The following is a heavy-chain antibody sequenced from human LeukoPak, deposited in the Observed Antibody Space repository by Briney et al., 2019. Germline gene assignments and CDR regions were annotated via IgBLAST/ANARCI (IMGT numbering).Heavy chain of an antibody. J-gene: IGHJ4*02. D-gene: IGHD3-22*01. CDR3: SSHFDRSGYYNFEY. CDR1: GFTFSSYG. V-gene: IGHV3-30*03. CDR2: ISHDGRDK. Sequence: PGRSLRLSCAASGFTFSSYGMQWVRQAPGKGLEWVADISHDGRDKYYVDSVKGRFTISRDNSKNTLYLQTNSLREEDTAVYYCSSHFDRSGYYNFEYWGQGTLVTVSS.